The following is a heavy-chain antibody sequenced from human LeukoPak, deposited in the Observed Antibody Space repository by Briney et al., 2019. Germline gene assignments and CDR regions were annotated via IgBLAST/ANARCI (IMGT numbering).Heavy chain of an antibody. Sequence: GGSLRLPCAASGFTFSSYAMSWVRQAPGKGLEWVSAISGSGGSTYYADSVKGRFTISRDNSKNTLYLQMNSLRAEDTAVYYCAKDPAHGGYGSGSFDYWGQGTLVTVSS. CDR1: GFTFSSYA. CDR2: ISGSGGST. CDR3: AKDPAHGGYGSGSFDY. D-gene: IGHD3-10*01. J-gene: IGHJ4*02. V-gene: IGHV3-23*01.